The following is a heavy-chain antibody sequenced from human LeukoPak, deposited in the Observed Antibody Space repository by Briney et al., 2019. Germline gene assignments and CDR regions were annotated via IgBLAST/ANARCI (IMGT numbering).Heavy chain of an antibody. CDR2: ISGSGGST. Sequence: GGSLRLSCAASGFIFSSYAMSWVRQAPGKGLEWVSGISGSGGSTYYADSVKGRFTISRDNSKDTMYLQMNSLRAEDTAIYYCAKDRGYGGNLDYYGMDVWGQGTTVTVSS. CDR1: GFIFSSYA. D-gene: IGHD4-23*01. J-gene: IGHJ6*02. V-gene: IGHV3-23*01. CDR3: AKDRGYGGNLDYYGMDV.